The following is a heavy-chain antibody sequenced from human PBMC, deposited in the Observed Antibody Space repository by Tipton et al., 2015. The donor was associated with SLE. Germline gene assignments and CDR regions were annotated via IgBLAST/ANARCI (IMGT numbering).Heavy chain of an antibody. V-gene: IGHV4-4*02. CDR2: IYYSGST. J-gene: IGHJ4*02. CDR1: GGSISSSNW. CDR3: ASSETNNSGWYGVYFDY. D-gene: IGHD6-19*01. Sequence: TLSLTCAVSGGSISSSNWWTWVRQPPGKGLEWIGEIYYSGSTYYNPSLKSRVTISVDTSKNQFSLKLSSVTAADTAVYYCASSETNNSGWYGVYFDYWGQGTLVTVSS.